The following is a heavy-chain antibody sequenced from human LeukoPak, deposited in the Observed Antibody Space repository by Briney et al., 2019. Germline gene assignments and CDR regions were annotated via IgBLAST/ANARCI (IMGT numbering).Heavy chain of an antibody. V-gene: IGHV3-7*03. CDR1: GFTFSSYW. J-gene: IGHJ4*02. CDR3: ARVPRDPWHYDY. D-gene: IGHD5-24*01. Sequence: PGGSLRLSCAASGFTFSSYWMSWVRQAPGKGLEWVANIKPDGSEKYYVDSVKGRFTISRDNAKNPLYLQMNSLRAGDTAVYYCARVPRDPWHYDYWGQGTLVPVSS. CDR2: IKPDGSEK.